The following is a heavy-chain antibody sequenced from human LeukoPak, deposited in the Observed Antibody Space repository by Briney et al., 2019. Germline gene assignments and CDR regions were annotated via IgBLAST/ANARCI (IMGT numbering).Heavy chain of an antibody. CDR2: ISRMGVTT. CDR1: GFTLNSNA. D-gene: IGHD2-2*01. V-gene: IGHV3-23*01. CDR3: AKEEVPNDY. J-gene: IGHJ4*02. Sequence: PGGSLRLSCALSGFTLNSNAMCWVRQAPGKGLEWVSGISRMGVTTYYADSVKGRFTISRDTSKNTLYLQMNTLRPEDTAVYYCAKEEVPNDYWGQGTLVTVSS.